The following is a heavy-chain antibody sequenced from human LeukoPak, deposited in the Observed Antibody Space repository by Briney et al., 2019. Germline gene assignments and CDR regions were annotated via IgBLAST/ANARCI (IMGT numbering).Heavy chain of an antibody. V-gene: IGHV1-18*01. CDR2: ISAYNGNT. CDR3: ARRASNFYNYYFDY. Sequence: ASVKVSCKASGYTFTSYGISWVRQTPGQGLDWMGWISAYNGNTNYAQKLQGRVTMTTDTSTSTAYMELRSLRSDDTAVYYCARRASNFYNYYFDYWGQGTLVTVSS. D-gene: IGHD2/OR15-2a*01. CDR1: GYTFTSYG. J-gene: IGHJ4*02.